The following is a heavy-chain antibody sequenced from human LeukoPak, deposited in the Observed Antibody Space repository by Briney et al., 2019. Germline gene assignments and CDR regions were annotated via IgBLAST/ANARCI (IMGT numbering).Heavy chain of an antibody. D-gene: IGHD1-26*01. J-gene: IGHJ3*02. CDR3: AKGLGELLSIDAFDI. CDR2: ISGSGGST. Sequence: PGGSLRLSCAASGFTVSSNYMNWVRQAPGKGLEWVSAISGSGGSTYYADSVKGRFTISRDNSKNTLYLQMNSLRAEDTAVYYCAKGLGELLSIDAFDIWGQGTMVTISS. V-gene: IGHV3-23*01. CDR1: GFTVSSNY.